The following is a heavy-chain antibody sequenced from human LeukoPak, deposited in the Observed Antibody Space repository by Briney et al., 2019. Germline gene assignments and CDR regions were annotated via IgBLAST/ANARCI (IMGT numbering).Heavy chain of an antibody. CDR3: AIRGIYYLDY. Sequence: GGSLRLSCAASGFTFSSYAMTRVRQAPGKGLEWVSAISGSGSSTYYADSLKGRFTISRDNSKNTLYLQMNSLRAEDTAVYYCAIRGIYYLDYWGQGTLVTVSS. V-gene: IGHV3-23*01. J-gene: IGHJ4*02. CDR1: GFTFSSYA. CDR2: ISGSGSST. D-gene: IGHD2-21*01.